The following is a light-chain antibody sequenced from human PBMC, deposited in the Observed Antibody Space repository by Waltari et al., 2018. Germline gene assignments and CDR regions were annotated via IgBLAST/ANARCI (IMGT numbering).Light chain of an antibody. CDR3: QQYNKWPLT. V-gene: IGKV3D-15*01. CDR2: GAS. CDR1: QSVYTN. J-gene: IGKJ4*01. Sequence: EIVLTQSPATLSVSLGERDTPPCRASQSVYTNLAWYQQRPGQAPRILIYGASTRGTDIPARFSGSGSGTEFTLTITTLQSEDFAVYYCQQYNKWPLTFGGGTKVEI.